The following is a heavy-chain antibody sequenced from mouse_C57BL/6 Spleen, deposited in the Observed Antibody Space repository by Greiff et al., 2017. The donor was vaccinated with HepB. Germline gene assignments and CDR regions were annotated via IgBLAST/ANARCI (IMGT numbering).Heavy chain of an antibody. J-gene: IGHJ4*01. CDR3: ATITTVVDPLYAMDY. CDR2: IYPGDGDT. D-gene: IGHD1-1*01. CDR1: GYAFSSYW. V-gene: IGHV1-80*01. Sequence: VQLQQSGAELVKPGASVKISCKASGYAFSSYWMNWVKQRPGKGLEWIGQIYPGDGDTNYNGKFKGKATLTADKSSSTAYMQLSSLTSEDSAVYFCATITTVVDPLYAMDYWGQGTSVTVSS.